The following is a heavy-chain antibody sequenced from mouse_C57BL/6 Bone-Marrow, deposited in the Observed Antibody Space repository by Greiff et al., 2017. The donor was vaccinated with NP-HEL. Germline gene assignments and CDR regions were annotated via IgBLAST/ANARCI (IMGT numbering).Heavy chain of an antibody. CDR1: GYAFSSSW. D-gene: IGHD1-1*01. J-gene: IGHJ2*01. CDR3: ASRGFITTVVATDY. CDR2: IYPGDGDT. V-gene: IGHV1-82*01. Sequence: QVQLQQSGPELVKPGASVKISCKASGYAFSSSWMNWVKQRPGKGLEWIGRIYPGDGDTNYNGKFKGKATLTADKSSSTAYMQLSSLTSEDSAVYFCASRGFITTVVATDYWGQGTTLTVSS.